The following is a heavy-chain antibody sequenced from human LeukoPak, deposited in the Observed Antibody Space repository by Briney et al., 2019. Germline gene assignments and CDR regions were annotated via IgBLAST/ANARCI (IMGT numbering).Heavy chain of an antibody. CDR3: AAYDFWSGYSRNY. Sequence: PGGSLRLSCAAPGFRFSTYGMNWVRQGPGKGLEWVSAISGIDSSTHYADSVNGRFTISRDNSKNTVYLQMNSLRAEDTAVYFCAAYDFWSGYSRNYWGQGTLVTVSS. CDR1: GFRFSTYG. J-gene: IGHJ4*02. CDR2: ISGIDSST. V-gene: IGHV3-23*01. D-gene: IGHD3-3*01.